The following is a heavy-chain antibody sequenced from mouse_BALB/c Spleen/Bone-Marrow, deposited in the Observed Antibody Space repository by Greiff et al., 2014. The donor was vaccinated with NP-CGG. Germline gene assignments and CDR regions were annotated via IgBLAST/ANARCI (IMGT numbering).Heavy chain of an antibody. J-gene: IGHJ2*01. CDR2: IWSDGST. CDR1: GFSLTNYG. V-gene: IGHV2-6-2*01. D-gene: IGHD2-2*01. CDR3: ARQYGYEFLLDY. Sequence: VMLVESGPDLVAPSQSLSITCTVSGFSLTNYGVHWVRQPPGKGLEWLGVIWSDGSTTYNSALKSRLSIAKDNSKSQVFLKMNSLQTDDTAIYYCARQYGYEFLLDYWGQGTTLTVSS.